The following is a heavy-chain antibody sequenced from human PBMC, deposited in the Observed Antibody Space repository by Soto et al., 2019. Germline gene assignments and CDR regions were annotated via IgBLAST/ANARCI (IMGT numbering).Heavy chain of an antibody. CDR1: GGSISSSSYY. V-gene: IGHV4-39*01. J-gene: IGHJ4*02. CDR3: AGSPAAGTRWGAYYFDY. Sequence: SETLSLTCTVSGGSISSSSYYWGWIRQPPGKGLEWIGSIYYSGSTYYNPSLKSRVTISVDTSKNQFSLKLSSVTAADTAVYYCAGSPAAGTRWGAYYFDYWGQGTLVTVSS. D-gene: IGHD6-13*01. CDR2: IYYSGST.